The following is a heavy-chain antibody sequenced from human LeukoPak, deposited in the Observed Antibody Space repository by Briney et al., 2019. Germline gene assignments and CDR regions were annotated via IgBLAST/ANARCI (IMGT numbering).Heavy chain of an antibody. D-gene: IGHD4/OR15-4a*01. CDR3: ASGDYGDPPLNY. CDR2: INPNTGGT. V-gene: IGHV1-2*02. Sequence: ASVKVSCKASGYTFTGYFVHWVRQAPGQGLQWMGWINPNTGGTNYAQKFQGRVTMTRDTSISTAYMELSRLRSDDTAVYYCASGDYGDPPLNYWGQGTLVIVSS. J-gene: IGHJ4*02. CDR1: GYTFTGYF.